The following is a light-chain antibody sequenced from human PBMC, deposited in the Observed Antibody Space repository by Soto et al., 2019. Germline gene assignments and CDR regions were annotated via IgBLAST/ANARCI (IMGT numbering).Light chain of an antibody. V-gene: IGLV2-14*01. J-gene: IGLJ3*02. CDR2: EVS. Sequence: QSALTQPASVSGSPGQSITISCTGTSSDVGDYKYVSWYQQHPGKAPKLMIYEVSSRPSGVSNRFSGSKSGNTASLTISGLQAEDEADYYCSSYASSSTLVFGGGTKLTVL. CDR3: SSYASSSTLV. CDR1: SSDVGDYKY.